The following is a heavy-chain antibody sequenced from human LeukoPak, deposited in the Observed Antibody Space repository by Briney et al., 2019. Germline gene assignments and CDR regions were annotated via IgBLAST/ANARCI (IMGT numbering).Heavy chain of an antibody. CDR2: IGSRNSPI. CDR3: ARGYDISDY. Sequence: QPGGSLRLSCTASGFSFDSHSMSWVRQAPGKGLEWVSSIGSRNSPIYYADSVKGRFTISRDNAKNSLYLQMNSLRVEDTAVYYCARGYDISDYWGQGTVVTVSS. V-gene: IGHV3-48*04. CDR1: GFSFDSHS. D-gene: IGHD3-9*01. J-gene: IGHJ4*02.